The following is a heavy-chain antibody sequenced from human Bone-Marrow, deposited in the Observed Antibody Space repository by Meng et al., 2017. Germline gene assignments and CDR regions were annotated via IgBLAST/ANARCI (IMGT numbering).Heavy chain of an antibody. Sequence: QVQLVQSGAEVKKPGSSVKASCKASGGTFSSYTISWVRQAPGQGLEWMGRIIPILGIANYAQKFQGRVTITADKSTSTAYMELSSLRSEDTAVYYCARTPGIAVAVGMDVWGQGTRSPSP. CDR2: IIPILGIA. V-gene: IGHV1-69*02. J-gene: IGHJ6*02. CDR3: ARTPGIAVAVGMDV. CDR1: GGTFSSYT. D-gene: IGHD6-19*01.